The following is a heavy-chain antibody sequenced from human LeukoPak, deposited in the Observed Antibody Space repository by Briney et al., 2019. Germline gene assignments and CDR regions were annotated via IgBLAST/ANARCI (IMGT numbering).Heavy chain of an antibody. CDR3: AKESTYYDFWSGYYNCYYGMDV. J-gene: IGHJ6*02. Sequence: GGSLILSCAASGFTFSSYRMNWVRQAPGKGLEWVSCISSSSNYIYYADSVKGRFTISRDNAKNSLYLQMNSLRTEDTALYYCAKESTYYDFWSGYYNCYYGMDVWGQGTTVTVSS. CDR1: GFTFSSYR. V-gene: IGHV3-21*04. CDR2: ISSSSNYI. D-gene: IGHD3-3*01.